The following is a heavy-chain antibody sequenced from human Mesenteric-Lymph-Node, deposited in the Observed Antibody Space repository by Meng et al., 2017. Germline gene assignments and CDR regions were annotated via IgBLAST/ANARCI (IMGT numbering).Heavy chain of an antibody. D-gene: IGHD1-1*01. J-gene: IGHJ4*02. CDR2: INHSGST. V-gene: IGHV4-34*01. Sequence: VQLQESGPGLVKPSGTLSLTCAVYGGSFSGYYWSWIRQPPGKGLEWIGEINHSGSTNYNPSLKSRVTISVDTSKNQFSLKLSSVTAADTAVYYCARVSKGSYTSDYWGQGTLVTVSS. CDR1: GGSFSGYY. CDR3: ARVSKGSYTSDY.